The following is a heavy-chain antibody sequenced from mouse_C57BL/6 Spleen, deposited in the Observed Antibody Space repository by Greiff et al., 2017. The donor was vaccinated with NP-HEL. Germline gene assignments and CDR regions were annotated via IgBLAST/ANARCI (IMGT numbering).Heavy chain of an antibody. Sequence: EVQLQQSGPGLVKPSQSLSLTCTVTGYSITSGYGWNWIRQFPGNKLEWMGYISYSASTNYNPSLKSRISITRDTSKNQFFLQLNSVTTEDTATYYCARTARIKYWSQGTTLTVSS. CDR3: ARTARIKY. CDR1: GYSITSGYG. CDR2: ISYSAST. V-gene: IGHV3-2*02. D-gene: IGHD1-2*01. J-gene: IGHJ2*01.